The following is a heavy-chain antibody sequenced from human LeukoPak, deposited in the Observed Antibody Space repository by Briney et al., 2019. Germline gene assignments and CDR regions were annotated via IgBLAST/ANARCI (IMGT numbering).Heavy chain of an antibody. J-gene: IGHJ1*01. CDR1: GFTFSSYG. CDR2: NK. Sequence: GGSLRLSCAASGFTFSSYGKHWVRQAPGKGLEWVAVNKYYGDSVKGRFTISRDNSKKTLYLQMNSLRVEDTAVYYCARGDGYNDAEYLQHWGQGTLVTVS. V-gene: IGHV3-33*01. D-gene: IGHD5-24*01. CDR3: ARGDGYNDAEYLQH.